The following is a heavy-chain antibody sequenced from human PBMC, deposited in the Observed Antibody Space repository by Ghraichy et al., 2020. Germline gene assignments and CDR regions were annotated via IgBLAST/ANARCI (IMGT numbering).Heavy chain of an antibody. Sequence: SQTLSLTCAIAGDSVSTNSASWNWIRQSPSRGLEWLGRTYYRSKWSNIYAVSVKSRITINPDTSKNQFSLHLGSVTPDHTAVYYCARSTAALFDYGGQGTLVTVSS. CDR2: TYYRSKWSN. CDR3: ARSTAALFDY. CDR1: GDSVSTNSAS. V-gene: IGHV6-1*01. D-gene: IGHD6-25*01. J-gene: IGHJ4*02.